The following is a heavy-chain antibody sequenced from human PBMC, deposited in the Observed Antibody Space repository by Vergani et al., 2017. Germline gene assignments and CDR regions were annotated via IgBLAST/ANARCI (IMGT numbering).Heavy chain of an antibody. J-gene: IGHJ4*02. CDR2: IYYSGST. CDR1: GGSISSYY. CDR3: ARDRNDGGSYSGLFDY. D-gene: IGHD1-26*01. V-gene: IGHV4-59*01. Sequence: QVQLQESGPGLVKPSETLSLTCTVSGGSISSYYWSWIRQPPGKGLEWIGYIYYSGSTNYNPSLKSRVTISVDTSKNQFSLKLSSVTAADTAVYYCARDRNDGGSYSGLFDYWGQGTLVTVSS.